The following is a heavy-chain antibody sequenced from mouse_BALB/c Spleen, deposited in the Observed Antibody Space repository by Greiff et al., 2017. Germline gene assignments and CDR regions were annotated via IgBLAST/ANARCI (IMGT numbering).Heavy chain of an antibody. J-gene: IGHJ1*01. CDR2: INPDGSTI. D-gene: IGHD1-1*01. CDR1: GFAFSRYW. CDR3: ERPHYYGKGYFDV. V-gene: IGHV4-1*02. Sequence: EVKLQESGGGLVQPAGSLILSCAVSGFAFSRYWLSWVRKAPGKGLEWIGEINPDGSTINYTPSLKDKFIISRDNAKNTLYLQMSKVRSEDTAIFYCERPHYYGKGYFDVWGAGTTVTVSS.